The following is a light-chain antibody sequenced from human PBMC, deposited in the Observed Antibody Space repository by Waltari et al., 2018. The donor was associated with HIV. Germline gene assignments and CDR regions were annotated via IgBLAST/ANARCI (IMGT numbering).Light chain of an antibody. V-gene: IGLV1-51*01. CDR1: SSTTGNNF. Sequence: QSVLTPPPSVSAAPGQKVTISCSGSSSTTGNNFVSWHQQLPPTAPKLLIYHTNKRPSGIPDRFSASKSGTSATLAITGLQTGDEAVYYCGTWDNNLSAFWVFGGGTKVTVL. J-gene: IGLJ3*02. CDR2: HTN. CDR3: GTWDNNLSAFWV.